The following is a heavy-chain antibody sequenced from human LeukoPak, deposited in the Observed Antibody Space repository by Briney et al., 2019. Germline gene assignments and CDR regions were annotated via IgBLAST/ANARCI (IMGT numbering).Heavy chain of an antibody. J-gene: IGHJ4*02. D-gene: IGHD5/OR15-5a*01. CDR2: IKEDGSET. Sequence: GGSLRLSCTASAITFSNSWMSWVRQAPGKGLEWVANIKEDGSETNYVDSVKGRFTISRDNAKNSLFLQMSSLRGDDTAIYYCARHLAGDSLYRHFDYWGQGTLVTVSS. CDR3: ARHLAGDSLYRHFDY. V-gene: IGHV3-7*04. CDR1: AITFSNSW.